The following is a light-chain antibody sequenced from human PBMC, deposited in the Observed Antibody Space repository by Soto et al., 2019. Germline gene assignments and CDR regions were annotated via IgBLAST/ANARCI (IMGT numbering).Light chain of an antibody. J-gene: IGKJ5*01. CDR2: EVS. CDR3: MQCTQLPPT. CDR1: QSLLHITGETF. Sequence: LLTRTPLSLSVAPGQPASISCRSSQSLLHITGETFLFWYLQKPGQSPQLLIYEVSTRVSGVPDRFSGSGSGTDFTLEIGRVETDDVGIYYCMQCTQLPPTFGQGTLLEVK. V-gene: IGKV2-29*03.